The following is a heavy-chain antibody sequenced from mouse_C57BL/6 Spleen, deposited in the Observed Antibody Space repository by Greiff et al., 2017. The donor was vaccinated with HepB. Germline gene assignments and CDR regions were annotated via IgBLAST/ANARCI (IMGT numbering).Heavy chain of an antibody. J-gene: IGHJ4*01. CDR2: IDPSDSYT. V-gene: IGHV1-50*01. D-gene: IGHD6-5*01. CDR1: GYTFTSYW. Sequence: QVQLQQPGAELVKPGASVKLSCKASGYTFTSYWMQWVKQRPGQGLEWIGEIDPSDSYTNYNQKFKGKATLTVDTSSSTAYMQLSSLTSEDSAVYYCARFPLFAGYYAMDYWGQGTSVTVSS. CDR3: ARFPLFAGYYAMDY.